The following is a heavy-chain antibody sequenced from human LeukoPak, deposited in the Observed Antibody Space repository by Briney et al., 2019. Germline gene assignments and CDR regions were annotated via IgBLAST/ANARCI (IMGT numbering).Heavy chain of an antibody. CDR3: ARHMYSGRYYGIDY. V-gene: IGHV4-59*08. CDR2: IYDSGST. CDR1: GGSISSYY. D-gene: IGHD1-26*01. Sequence: PSETLSLTCTVSGGSISSYYWSWVRQSPGKGLEWIGYIYDSGSTNYNPSLKSRVTISIDTSKNQFSLKLRSVTAADTAAYYCARHMYSGRYYGIDYWGQGTLVTVSS. J-gene: IGHJ4*02.